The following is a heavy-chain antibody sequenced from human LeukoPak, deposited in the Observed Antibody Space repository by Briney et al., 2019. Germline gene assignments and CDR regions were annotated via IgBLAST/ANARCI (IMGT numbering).Heavy chain of an antibody. D-gene: IGHD3-22*01. Sequence: GGSLRLSCAASGFTFSSYGMHWVRQAPGKGLEWVAFIRYDGSNKYYADSVKGRFTISRDNSKNTLYLQMNSLRVEDTAVYYCATLPYYYDSSGSYYFDYWGQGTLVTVSS. CDR2: IRYDGSNK. V-gene: IGHV3-30*02. CDR3: ATLPYYYDSSGSYYFDY. CDR1: GFTFSSYG. J-gene: IGHJ4*02.